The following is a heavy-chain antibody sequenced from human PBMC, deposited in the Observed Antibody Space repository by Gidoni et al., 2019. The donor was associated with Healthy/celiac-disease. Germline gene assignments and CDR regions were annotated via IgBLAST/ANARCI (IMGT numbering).Heavy chain of an antibody. CDR2: IYYSGST. CDR3: ARQGKEWYCSGGSCYSAPLLQANWFDP. V-gene: IGHV4-59*08. Sequence: QVQLQESAPGLPKPSETLSLTYTLSLRPLSSHYWSWIRKPPGKGREWIGYIYYSGSTNYNPSLKSRVTISGDTSKNHFSLKLSSGTAADTAVYYCARQGKEWYCSGGSCYSAPLLQANWFDPWGQGTLVTVSS. J-gene: IGHJ5*02. CDR1: LRPLSSHY. D-gene: IGHD2-15*01.